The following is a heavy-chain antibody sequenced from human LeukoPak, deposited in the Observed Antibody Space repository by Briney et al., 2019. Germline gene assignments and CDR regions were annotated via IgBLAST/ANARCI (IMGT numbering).Heavy chain of an antibody. D-gene: IGHD2-2*01. V-gene: IGHV3-23*01. CDR3: AKVWRYCSSTSCYVADRD. J-gene: IGHJ4*02. CDR2: IRGGGGST. CDR1: GFTFSSYG. Sequence: PPGGSLRLSCAASGFTFSSYGMSWVRQAPEKGLEWVAAIRGGGGSTYYADSVKGRFTISRDNSKNTLYLQMNSLGAEDTAVYYCAKVWRYCSSTSCYVADRDWGQGTLVTVSS.